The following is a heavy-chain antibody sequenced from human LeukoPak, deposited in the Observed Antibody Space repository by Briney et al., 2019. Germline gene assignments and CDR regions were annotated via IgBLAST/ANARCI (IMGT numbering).Heavy chain of an antibody. Sequence: ASVKVSCKASGYTFTSYDINWVRQATGQGLEWMGWMNPNSGNTGYAQKFQGRVTITRSTSISTAYMELSSLRSEDTAVYYCARDQLEGWFDPWGQGTLVTVSS. V-gene: IGHV1-8*03. CDR2: MNPNSGNT. CDR3: ARDQLEGWFDP. CDR1: GYTFTSYD. D-gene: IGHD2-2*01. J-gene: IGHJ5*02.